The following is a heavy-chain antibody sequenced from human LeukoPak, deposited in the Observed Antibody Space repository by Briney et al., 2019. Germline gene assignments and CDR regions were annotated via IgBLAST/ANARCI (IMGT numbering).Heavy chain of an antibody. V-gene: IGHV1-2*04. CDR2: INPSSGDT. CDR1: GYTFTGYY. CDR3: AREAAGDAGYFDY. J-gene: IGHJ4*02. Sequence: ASVKVSCKASGYTFTGYYVHWVRQAPGQGLEWMGWINPSSGDTNYAQKFQGWVTMTRDTSISTAYMELSRLRSDDTAVYYCAREAAGDAGYFDYWGQGTLVTVSS. D-gene: IGHD6-13*01.